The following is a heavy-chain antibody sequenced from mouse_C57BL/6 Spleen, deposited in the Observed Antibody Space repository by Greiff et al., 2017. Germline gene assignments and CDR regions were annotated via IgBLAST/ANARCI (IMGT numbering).Heavy chain of an antibody. J-gene: IGHJ4*01. V-gene: IGHV5-6*02. CDR3: ARDDVGTMDY. Sequence: DVMLVESGGDLVKPGGSLKLSCAASGFTFSSYGMSWVRQTPDKRLEWVATISSGGSYTYYPDSVKGRFTISRDNAKNTLYLQMSSLKSEDTAMYYCARDDVGTMDYWGQGTSVTVSS. CDR2: ISSGGSYT. CDR1: GFTFSSYG. D-gene: IGHD2-12*01.